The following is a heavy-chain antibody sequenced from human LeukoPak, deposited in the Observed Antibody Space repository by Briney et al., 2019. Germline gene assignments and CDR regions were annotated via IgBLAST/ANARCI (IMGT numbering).Heavy chain of an antibody. CDR3: SKARTAAAGTGASGV. D-gene: IGHD6-13*01. Sequence: GGSLRLSCAASGFIFSKYCMHWVRQAPGKGLEWVSGFNAIEGNAIYAESVRGRFTISRDNSMNKLSLQMNSLRGGDRAVYCFSKARTAAAGTGASGVWEQWTTV. CDR2: FNAIEGNA. J-gene: IGHJ3*01. CDR1: GFIFSKYC. V-gene: IGHV3-23*01.